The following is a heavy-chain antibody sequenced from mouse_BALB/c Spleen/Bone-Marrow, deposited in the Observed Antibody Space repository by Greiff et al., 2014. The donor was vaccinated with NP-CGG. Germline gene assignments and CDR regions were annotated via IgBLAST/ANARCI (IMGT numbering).Heavy chain of an antibody. CDR2: INPNNGGT. J-gene: IGHJ2*01. Sequence: VQLQQSGAELVKPGTSVKLSCKASGYTFTTYYMYWVKQRPGPGLEWIGEINPNNGGTNFKGKFKSKATLTVDKSSSTAYMQLSSLTSEDPAVYDCTRGRTWDFDYWGQGTTLTVSA. V-gene: IGHV1S81*02. CDR1: GYTFTTYY. CDR3: TRGRTWDFDY. D-gene: IGHD4-1*01.